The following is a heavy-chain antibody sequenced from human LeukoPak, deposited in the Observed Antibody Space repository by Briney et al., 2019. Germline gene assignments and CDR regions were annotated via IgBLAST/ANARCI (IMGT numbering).Heavy chain of an antibody. CDR2: ISGSGGST. D-gene: IGHD5-18*01. CDR3: VRGYSYGWFDP. J-gene: IGHJ5*02. V-gene: IGHV3-23*01. Sequence: GGSLRLSCAASAFTFSIYAMSWVRQAPGKGLGWVSTISGSGGSTHYADSVKGRFTISRDNSKNTLYLQMNSLRADDTAVYYCVRGYSYGWFDPWGQGTLVTVS. CDR1: AFTFSIYA.